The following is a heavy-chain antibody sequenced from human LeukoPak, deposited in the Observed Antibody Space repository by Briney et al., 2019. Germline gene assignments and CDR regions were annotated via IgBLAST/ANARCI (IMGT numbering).Heavy chain of an antibody. J-gene: IGHJ6*04. CDR1: GFTLSSYW. CDR2: INNDGVST. D-gene: IGHD2-2*01. CDR3: ATRYCSIAACRASSYKCMDD. Sequence: GGSLRLSCATSGFTLSSYWMHWVRQVPGKGLEWLSRINNDGVSTSYADSVKGRFTISRDNAKNSVHLQMNSLRAEDTAVYYCATRYCSIAACRASSYKCMDDWGKGTTVTVSS. V-gene: IGHV3-74*01.